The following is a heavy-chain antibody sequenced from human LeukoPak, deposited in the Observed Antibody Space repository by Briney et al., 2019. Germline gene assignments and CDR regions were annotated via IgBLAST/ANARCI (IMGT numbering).Heavy chain of an antibody. CDR3: AGDGVRGPIGSQNYYYYGMDV. Sequence: EASVKVSCKASGYTFTGYYMHWVRQAPGQGLEWMGWINPNSGGTNYAQKFQGRVTMTRDTSISTAYMELSRLRSDDTAVYYCAGDGVRGPIGSQNYYYYGMDVWGQGTTVTVSS. D-gene: IGHD3-10*01. CDR1: GYTFTGYY. J-gene: IGHJ6*02. CDR2: INPNSGGT. V-gene: IGHV1-2*02.